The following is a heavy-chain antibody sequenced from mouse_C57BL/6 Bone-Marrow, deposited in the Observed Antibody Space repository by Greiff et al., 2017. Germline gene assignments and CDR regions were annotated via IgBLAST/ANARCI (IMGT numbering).Heavy chain of an antibody. CDR1: GYTFTSYW. D-gene: IGHD2-3*01. CDR2: IYPGSGST. Sequence: QVQLQQPGAELVKPGASVKMSCKASGYTFTSYWITWVKQRPGQGLEWIGDIYPGSGSTNYNEKFKSKATLTVDTSSSTAYMQLSSLTSEVSAVYDCARNDGYYVLAMDYWGQGTSVTGSS. CDR3: ARNDGYYVLAMDY. V-gene: IGHV1-55*01. J-gene: IGHJ4*01.